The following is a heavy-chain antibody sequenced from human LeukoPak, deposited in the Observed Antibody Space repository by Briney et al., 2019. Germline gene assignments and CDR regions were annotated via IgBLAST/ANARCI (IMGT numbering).Heavy chain of an antibody. CDR2: IYYSDST. CDR3: ARGRYYYDSSGFFS. Sequence: SETLSLTCTVSGGSISNYFWSWIRQPPGKGLECIGYIYYSDSTNYNPSLKSRVTVSVDTSKNQFSLKLSSVTAADTAVYYCARGRYYYDSSGFFSWGQGTLVTVSS. V-gene: IGHV4-59*01. J-gene: IGHJ5*02. CDR1: GGSISNYF. D-gene: IGHD3-22*01.